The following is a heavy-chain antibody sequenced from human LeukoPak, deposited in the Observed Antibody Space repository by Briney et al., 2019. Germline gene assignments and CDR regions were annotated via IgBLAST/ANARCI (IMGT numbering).Heavy chain of an antibody. D-gene: IGHD2-21*02. J-gene: IGHJ4*02. V-gene: IGHV3-53*01. CDR3: ARVAWGDFIFDY. CDR1: GFTVSSNY. CDR2: FYSGGST. Sequence: PGGSLRLSCAASGFTVSSNYMSWVRQAPGKGLEWVSVFYSGGSTYYADSVTGRFTISRDNSKNTLYLQMNSLRAEDTAVYYCARVAWGDFIFDYWGQGSLVTVSS.